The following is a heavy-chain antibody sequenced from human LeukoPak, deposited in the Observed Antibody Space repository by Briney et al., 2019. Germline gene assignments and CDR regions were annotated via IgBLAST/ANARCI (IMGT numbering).Heavy chain of an antibody. CDR2: IYYSGST. V-gene: IGHV4-59*01. Sequence: SETLSLTCTVSGGSISTYYWSWIRQPPGKGLEWIGNIYYSGSTNYNPSLKSRVTISVDTSKNQLSLKLRSVTAADTAVYYCAEDRDGLDYWGQGTLVTVSS. CDR3: AEDRDGLDY. J-gene: IGHJ4*02. CDR1: GGSISTYY.